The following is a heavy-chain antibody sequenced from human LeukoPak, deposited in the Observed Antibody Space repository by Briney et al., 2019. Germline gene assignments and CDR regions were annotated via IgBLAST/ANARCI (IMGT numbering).Heavy chain of an antibody. V-gene: IGHV1-2*02. D-gene: IGHD2-8*01. Sequence: ASMKVSCKASGYTSTGYYMHWVRQAPGQGLEWMGWINPNSGGTNYAQKFQGRVTMTRDTSISTAYMELSRLRSDDTAVYYCARLVSNRGAVGYWGQGTLVTVSS. J-gene: IGHJ4*02. CDR3: ARLVSNRGAVGY. CDR1: GYTSTGYY. CDR2: INPNSGGT.